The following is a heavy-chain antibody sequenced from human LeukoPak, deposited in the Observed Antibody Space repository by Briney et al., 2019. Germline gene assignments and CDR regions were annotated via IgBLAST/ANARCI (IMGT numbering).Heavy chain of an antibody. CDR3: ARGYSSSWSPGRFDP. CDR1: GFTFSSYA. Sequence: AGGSLRLSCAASGFTFSSYAMHGVRQAPGKGLEGVAVISYDGSNKYYADSVKGRFTISRDNSKNTLYLQMNSLRAEDTAVYYCARGYSSSWSPGRFDPWGQGTLVTVSS. V-gene: IGHV3-30*01. CDR2: ISYDGSNK. J-gene: IGHJ5*02. D-gene: IGHD6-13*01.